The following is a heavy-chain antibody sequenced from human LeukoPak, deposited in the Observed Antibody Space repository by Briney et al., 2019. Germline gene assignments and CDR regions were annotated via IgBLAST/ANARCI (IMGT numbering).Heavy chain of an antibody. D-gene: IGHD6-19*01. CDR2: IKQDGSAQ. J-gene: IGHJ4*02. CDR3: AKNQGQWLVPVDY. V-gene: IGHV3-7*05. CDR1: GFTFDKYW. Sequence: GGSLRLSCAASGFTFDKYWMSWVRQAPGKGLEWVANIKQDGSAQYYVNSVKGRFTISRDNSKNTLYLQMNNLRAEDTALYYCAKNQGQWLVPVDYWGQGTLVTVSS.